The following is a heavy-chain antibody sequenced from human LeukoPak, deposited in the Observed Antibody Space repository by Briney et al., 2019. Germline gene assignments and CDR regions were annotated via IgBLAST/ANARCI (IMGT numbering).Heavy chain of an antibody. V-gene: IGHV3-11*04. D-gene: IGHD6-19*01. CDR1: GFTYSDYY. CDR2: ISSSGTTI. CDR3: ARDIRSSWYYFDY. Sequence: GGSLRLSCAASGFTYSDYYMNWIRQAPGKGLEWISYISSSGTTIYYADSVKGRFTISRDNAKNSLYLQMNSLRAEDTAVYYCARDIRSSWYYFDYWGQGTLVTVSS. J-gene: IGHJ4*02.